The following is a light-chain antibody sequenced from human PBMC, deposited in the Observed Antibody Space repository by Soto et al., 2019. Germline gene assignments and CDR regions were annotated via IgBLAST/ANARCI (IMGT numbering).Light chain of an antibody. V-gene: IGKV1-13*02. CDR3: QQFDSYPIT. J-gene: IGKJ5*01. CDR2: DAS. CDR1: QGISLS. Sequence: IHLTQSPSSLSASVGDRVTITCRASQGISLSLTWYQQRPGKAPKLLIYDASTLAGEVPSRFSGSGSGTDFTLASSSLHPEDFATYFCQQFDSYPITFGQGTRLEL.